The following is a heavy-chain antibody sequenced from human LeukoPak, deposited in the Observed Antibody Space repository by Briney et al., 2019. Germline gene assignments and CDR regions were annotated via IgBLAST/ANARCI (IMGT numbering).Heavy chain of an antibody. D-gene: IGHD3-10*01. V-gene: IGHV3-48*03. CDR2: ISTSGSTI. J-gene: IGHJ4*02. Sequence: GGSLRLSCAASGLTFSSYDMNWLRQAPGKGLEWVSYISTSGSTIYYADSVKGRFTISRDNAKNSLYLQMNSLRAEDTAVYYCAKVPDYYGSGRYHWGQGTLVTVSS. CDR1: GLTFSSYD. CDR3: AKVPDYYGSGRYH.